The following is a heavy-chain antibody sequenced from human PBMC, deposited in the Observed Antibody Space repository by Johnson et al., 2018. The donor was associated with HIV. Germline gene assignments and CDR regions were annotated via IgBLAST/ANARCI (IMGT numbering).Heavy chain of an antibody. D-gene: IGHD2-21*02. CDR2: ISWNSGSI. J-gene: IGHJ3*02. CDR3: ARDRHCGGDCYTDDAFDI. Sequence: VQLVESGGGVVQPGRSLRLSCAASGFTFDDYAMHWVRQAPGKGLEWVSGISWNSGSIGYAGSVKGRFTISRDNAKNSLYLQMNSLRAEDTAVYYCARDRHCGGDCYTDDAFDIWGQGTMVTVSS. V-gene: IGHV3-9*01. CDR1: GFTFDDYA.